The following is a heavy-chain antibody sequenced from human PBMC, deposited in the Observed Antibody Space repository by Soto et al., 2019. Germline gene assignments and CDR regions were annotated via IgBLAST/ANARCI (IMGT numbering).Heavy chain of an antibody. CDR2: ISSSSSYI. J-gene: IGHJ4*02. D-gene: IGHD3-16*01. CDR3: ARDPSAGLPYYVYYFDY. V-gene: IGHV3-21*01. Sequence: EVQLVESGGGLVKPGGSLRLSCAASGFTFSSYSMNWVRQAPGKGLEWVSSISSSSSYIYYADSVKGRFTISRDNAKNSLYLKMNSRRDEDTAVYYCARDPSAGLPYYVYYFDYWGQGTLVTVAS. CDR1: GFTFSSYS.